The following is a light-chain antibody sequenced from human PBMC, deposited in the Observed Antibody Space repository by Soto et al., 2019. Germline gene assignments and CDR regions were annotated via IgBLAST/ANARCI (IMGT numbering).Light chain of an antibody. CDR3: QQYYSFPQVT. V-gene: IGKV1-8*01. Sequence: IQMTQSPSSVSASVGDRVTITCRVSQGISSCLAWYQQKPVKSPELLIYAASTLQSGVPSRFSGSGSRTDFTLTISCLQSEDFATYYCQQYYSFPQVTFGQGTKVDIK. CDR2: AAS. J-gene: IGKJ1*01. CDR1: QGISSC.